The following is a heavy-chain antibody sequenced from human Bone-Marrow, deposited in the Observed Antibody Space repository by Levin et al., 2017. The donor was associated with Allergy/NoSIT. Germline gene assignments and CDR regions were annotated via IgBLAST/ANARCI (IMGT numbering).Heavy chain of an antibody. V-gene: IGHV4-4*07. CDR3: AREGYSRSLVD. Sequence: SQTLSLTCTVSGASIRSYFWAWIRQPAGKGLEWIGHIYTSGGTNYNPSLSSRLTMSVDTSNNHLSLKLNSVTAADTAVYYCAREGYSRSLVDWGQGTLVTVSS. CDR2: IYTSGGT. D-gene: IGHD3-22*01. CDR1: GASIRSYF. J-gene: IGHJ4*02.